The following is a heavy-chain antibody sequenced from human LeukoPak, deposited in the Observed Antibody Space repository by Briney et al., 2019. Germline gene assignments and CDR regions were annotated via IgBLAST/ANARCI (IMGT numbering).Heavy chain of an antibody. V-gene: IGHV4-34*01. CDR3: ARRASVAATLDY. Sequence: PSETLSLTCAVYGGSFSGYYWSWIRQPPGKGLEWIGDINHSGSTNYNPSLKSRVTMSVDTSKSQFSLKLSSVTAADTAVYYCARRASVAATLDYWGRGTLVTVSS. J-gene: IGHJ4*02. CDR1: GGSFSGYY. D-gene: IGHD2-15*01. CDR2: INHSGST.